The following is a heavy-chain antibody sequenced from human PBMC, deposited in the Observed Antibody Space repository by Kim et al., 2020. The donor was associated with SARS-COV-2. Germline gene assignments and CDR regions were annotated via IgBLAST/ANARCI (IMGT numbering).Heavy chain of an antibody. Sequence: ASVKVSCKASGYSFTVFYIHWARQAPGQGLEWMGCINPYTGGANYARKFQGRVTVTSDTSLSTAYMDLSGLTSDDTAVYFCARDDTLGYSVYWGQGTLVAVSS. D-gene: IGHD5-18*01. J-gene: IGHJ4*02. CDR3: ARDDTLGYSVY. CDR1: GYSFTVFY. CDR2: INPYTGGA. V-gene: IGHV1-2*02.